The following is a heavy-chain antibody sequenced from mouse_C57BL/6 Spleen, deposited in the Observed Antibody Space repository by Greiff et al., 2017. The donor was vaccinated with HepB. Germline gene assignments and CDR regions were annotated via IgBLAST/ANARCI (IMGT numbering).Heavy chain of an antibody. CDR3: AISGNSNYLYYYAMDY. CDR2: INPNNGGT. Sequence: VQLQQSGPELVKPGASVKIPCKASGYTFTDYNMDWVKQSHGKSLEWIGDINPNNGGTIYNQKFKGKATLTVDKSSSTAYMELRSLTSEDTAVYYCAISGNSNYLYYYAMDYWGQGTSVTVSS. V-gene: IGHV1-18*01. D-gene: IGHD2-5*01. J-gene: IGHJ4*01. CDR1: GYTFTDYN.